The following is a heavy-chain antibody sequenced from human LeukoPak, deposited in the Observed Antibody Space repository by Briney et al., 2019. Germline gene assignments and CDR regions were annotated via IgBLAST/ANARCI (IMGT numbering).Heavy chain of an antibody. Sequence: SVKVSLKASGSTFSSYEINWVRNAHGPGLGLKGWISPMFSTAKYAQKYQGRITITADKSTSTAYMDLSSLRSEDTGVYYCARDSYGDYAYFDYWGQGTLVTVSS. V-gene: IGHV1-69*06. CDR3: ARDSYGDYAYFDY. J-gene: IGHJ4*02. CDR2: ISPMFSTA. D-gene: IGHD4-17*01. CDR1: GSTFSSYE.